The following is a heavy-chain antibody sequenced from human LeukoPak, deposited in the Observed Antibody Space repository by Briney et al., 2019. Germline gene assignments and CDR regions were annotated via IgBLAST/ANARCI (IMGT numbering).Heavy chain of an antibody. CDR2: IYYSGNT. D-gene: IGHD3-10*01. J-gene: IGHJ4*02. V-gene: IGHV4-31*03. CDR3: ARAHYGSGNYFDY. CDR1: GGSISSGGYY. Sequence: SETLSLTCIVSGGSISSGGYYWSWIRQHPGKGLEWIGYIYYSGNTYYNPSLKSRVTISVDTSKNRFSLKLSSVTAADTAVYYCARAHYGSGNYFDYWGQGTLVTVSS.